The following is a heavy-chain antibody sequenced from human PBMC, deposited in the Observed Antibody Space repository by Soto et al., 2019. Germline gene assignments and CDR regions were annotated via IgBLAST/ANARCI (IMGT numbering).Heavy chain of an antibody. CDR3: ARGETVVTPFDY. D-gene: IGHD2-21*02. V-gene: IGHV1-69*04. Sequence: QVQLVQSGAEVKKPGSSVKVSCKASGDTFSSYAINWVRQAPGQGLEWMGRIIPNVGIGTYAQKFHGRVTITADKSTNIAYMELHSLRSEDTAMYYCARGETVVTPFDYWGQGTLVTVSS. CDR2: IIPNVGIG. J-gene: IGHJ4*02. CDR1: GDTFSSYA.